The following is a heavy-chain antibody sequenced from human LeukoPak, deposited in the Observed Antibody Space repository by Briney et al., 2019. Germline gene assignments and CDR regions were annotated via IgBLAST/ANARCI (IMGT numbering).Heavy chain of an antibody. CDR2: INPSGGST. Sequence: ASVKVSCKASGYTFNNLYMYCVRQAPGQWLELMGVINPSGGSTSYAQKFQGRVTMTRDTSTRTVYMEVNSLRSEDTAVYYCARQGTYSSAIGMGYWGQGTPVTVSS. J-gene: IGHJ4*02. CDR3: ARQGTYSSAIGMGY. CDR1: GYTFNNLY. V-gene: IGHV1-46*02. D-gene: IGHD6-19*01.